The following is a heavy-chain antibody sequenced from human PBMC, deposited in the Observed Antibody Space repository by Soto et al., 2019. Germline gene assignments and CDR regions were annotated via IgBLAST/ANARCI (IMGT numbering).Heavy chain of an antibody. CDR1: GFTFSDYY. J-gene: IGHJ4*02. V-gene: IGHV3-11*01. Sequence: PGGSLRLSCAASGFTFSDYYMSWIRQAPGKGLEWVSYISSSGSTIYYADSVKGRFTISRDNAKNSLYLQMNNLRAEDTALYYCARDKKVATIPICPLDYWGQGTLVTVSS. CDR2: ISSSGSTI. CDR3: ARDKKVATIPICPLDY. D-gene: IGHD5-12*01.